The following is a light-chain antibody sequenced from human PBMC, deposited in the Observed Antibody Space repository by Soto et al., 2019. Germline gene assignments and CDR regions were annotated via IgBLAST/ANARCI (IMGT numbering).Light chain of an antibody. CDR3: QQYKNWFSIT. Sequence: EIVVTQSPATLSVSPGERATLSCRASQSISKKLAWYQQKPGQAPRLLIYDTFTRATGIPARFSGSGSGTEFSLTISSLQSEDSAVYYCQQYKNWFSITFCQGTRLEIK. J-gene: IGKJ5*01. V-gene: IGKV3-15*01. CDR2: DTF. CDR1: QSISKK.